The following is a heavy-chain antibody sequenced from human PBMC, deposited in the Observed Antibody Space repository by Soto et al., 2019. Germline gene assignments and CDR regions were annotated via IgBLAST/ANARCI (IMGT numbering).Heavy chain of an antibody. D-gene: IGHD6-6*01. Sequence: GGSLRLSCAASGFTFSSYGMHWVRQAPGKGLEWVAVIWYDGSNKYYADSVKGRFTISRDNSKNTLYLQMNSLRAEDTAVYYCARDLSRARPDLSGFDYWGQGTLVTVSS. V-gene: IGHV3-33*01. CDR3: ARDLSRARPDLSGFDY. CDR1: GFTFSSYG. J-gene: IGHJ4*02. CDR2: IWYDGSNK.